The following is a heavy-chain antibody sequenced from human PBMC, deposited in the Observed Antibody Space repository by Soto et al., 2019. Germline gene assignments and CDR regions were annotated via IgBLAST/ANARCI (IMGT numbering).Heavy chain of an antibody. V-gene: IGHV4-34*01. CDR2: INHSGST. J-gene: IGHJ4*02. CDR1: GGSFGGYY. CDR3: ASPSVDCGGDCYYFGY. Sequence: QVQLQQWGAGLLEPSEALSLTCGVYGGSFGGYYWSWVRQPPGKGLEWIGEINHSGSTNYNPSLKSRVTIPMDTSKNQFPLKLTSVTAADTAVYYCASPSVDCGGDCYYFGYWGQGTLVTVSS. D-gene: IGHD2-21*02.